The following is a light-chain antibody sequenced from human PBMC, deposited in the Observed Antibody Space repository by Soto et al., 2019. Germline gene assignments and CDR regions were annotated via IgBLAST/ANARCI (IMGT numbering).Light chain of an antibody. CDR2: DDN. CDR3: AVWDDGLDAWM. J-gene: IGLJ7*01. Sequence: QSVMTQPPSVSAAPGQKVTISCSGSSSNIGGNSVSWYQQLPGTAPKLLIYDDNKRPSGIPDRFSGSKSGTSATLGITGFQTGDEAHYYCAVWDDGLDAWMFGGGTQLTVL. V-gene: IGLV1-51*01. CDR1: SSNIGGNS.